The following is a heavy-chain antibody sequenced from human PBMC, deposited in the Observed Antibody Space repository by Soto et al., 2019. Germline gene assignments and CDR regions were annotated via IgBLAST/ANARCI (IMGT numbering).Heavy chain of an antibody. V-gene: IGHV1-69*01. CDR2: IIPVFGTT. D-gene: IGHD4-17*01. J-gene: IGHJ4*02. CDR1: GGTLNSYT. CDR3: SISNSYGRGDF. Sequence: QVQLVQSGAEVKKPGSSVRVSCKASGGTLNSYTISWVRQAPGQGLEWMGGIIPVFGTTDYAQRFQGRVTITADQSTRTAYLDLFSLRSEDKAIYYCSISNSYGRGDFWGQGTLVTVSS.